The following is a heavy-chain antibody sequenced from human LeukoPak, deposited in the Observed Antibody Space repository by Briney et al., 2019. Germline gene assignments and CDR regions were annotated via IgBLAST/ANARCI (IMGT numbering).Heavy chain of an antibody. V-gene: IGHV1-18*01. CDR3: ARDAGTYYYDSSGYYFDWFDP. D-gene: IGHD3-22*01. J-gene: IGHJ5*02. Sequence: ASVKVSCKASGYTFTSYGISWVRQAPGQGLEWMGWISAYNGNTNYAQKLQGRVTMTTDTSTSTAYMELRSLRSDDTAVYYCARDAGTYYYDSSGYYFDWFDPWGQGTLVTVSS. CDR2: ISAYNGNT. CDR1: GYTFTSYG.